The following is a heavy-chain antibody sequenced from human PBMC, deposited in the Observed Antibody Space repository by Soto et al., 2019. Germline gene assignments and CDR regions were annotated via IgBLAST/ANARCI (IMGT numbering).Heavy chain of an antibody. Sequence: GGSLRLSCAASGFTFSSYGMHWVRQAPGKGLEWVAVIWYDGSNKYYADSVKGRFTISRDNSKNTLYLQMNSLRAEDTAVYYCGRAGRGWSNSYRHFGIATWGQGPTSPVPS. CDR1: GFTFSSYG. D-gene: IGHD6-19*01. CDR3: GRAGRGWSNSYRHFGIAT. V-gene: IGHV3-33*01. J-gene: IGHJ6*02. CDR2: IWYDGSNK.